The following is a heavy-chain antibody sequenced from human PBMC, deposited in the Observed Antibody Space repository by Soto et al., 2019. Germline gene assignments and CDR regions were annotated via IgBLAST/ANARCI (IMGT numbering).Heavy chain of an antibody. CDR1: GGSISSSSYY. D-gene: IGHD5-12*01. Sequence: SETLSLTCTVFGGSISSSSYYWGWIRQPPGKGLEWIGMIYYSGITHYNPSLKSRVTISIDTSKNQFSLKLNSVTAADTAMYYCARPARQDTVAGDYWGQGTLVTVSS. J-gene: IGHJ4*02. CDR3: ARPARQDTVAGDY. V-gene: IGHV4-39*01. CDR2: IYYSGIT.